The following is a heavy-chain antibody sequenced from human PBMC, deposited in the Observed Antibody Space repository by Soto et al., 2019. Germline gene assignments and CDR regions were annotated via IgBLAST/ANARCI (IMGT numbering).Heavy chain of an antibody. CDR2: ITAGGSTT. J-gene: IGHJ5*01. Sequence: EESLRLSCAASGFTFSDYFMYWIRQAPGKGLEWVSYITAGGSTTYYADPVKGRFTISRDNAKNSLYLQMNSLRAEDTAVYYCPREQRQFDSWRQGTLVSVSS. CDR3: PREQRQFDS. CDR1: GFTFSDYF. V-gene: IGHV3-11*01.